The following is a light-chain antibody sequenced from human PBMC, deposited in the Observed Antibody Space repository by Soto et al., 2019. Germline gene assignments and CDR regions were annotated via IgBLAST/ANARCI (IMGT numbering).Light chain of an antibody. Sequence: IQMTQSPPSLSASPGDRITINCRASQSINNFLHWYQKKPGKAPELLIFAASTLQTGVPSRFRGRGSGTDFTLTISSLQPEDFANYYCQQAYSIPRPFGQGTKV. J-gene: IGKJ1*01. CDR3: QQAYSIPRP. CDR2: AAS. V-gene: IGKV1-39*01. CDR1: QSINNF.